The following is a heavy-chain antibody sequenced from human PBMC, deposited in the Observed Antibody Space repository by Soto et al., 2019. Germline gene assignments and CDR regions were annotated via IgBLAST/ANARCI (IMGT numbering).Heavy chain of an antibody. Sequence: SETLSLTCTVSGGSISSGDYYWSWIRHPPGKGLEWIGYIYYSGSTYYNPSLKSRVTISVDTSKNQFSLKLSSVTAADTAVYYCARGGIIAAAGTDNWFDPWGQGTLVTVSS. V-gene: IGHV4-30-4*01. J-gene: IGHJ5*02. CDR3: ARGGIIAAAGTDNWFDP. CDR2: IYYSGST. CDR1: GGSISSGDYY. D-gene: IGHD6-13*01.